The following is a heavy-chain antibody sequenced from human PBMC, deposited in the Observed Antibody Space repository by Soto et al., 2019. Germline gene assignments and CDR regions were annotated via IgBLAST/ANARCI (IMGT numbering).Heavy chain of an antibody. J-gene: IGHJ4*02. V-gene: IGHV1-69*13. CDR2: IIPIFGTA. CDR3: AREGGRAYYYDSSGYYNFDY. Sequence: SVKVSCKASGGTFSSYAISWVRQAPGQGLEWMGGIIPIFGTANYAQKFQGRVTITADESTSTAYMELSSLRSEDTAVYYCAREGGRAYYYDSSGYYNFDYWGQGTLVTVSP. D-gene: IGHD3-22*01. CDR1: GGTFSSYA.